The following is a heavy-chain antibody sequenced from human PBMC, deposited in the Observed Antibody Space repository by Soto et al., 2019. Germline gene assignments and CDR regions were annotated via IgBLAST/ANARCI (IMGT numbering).Heavy chain of an antibody. CDR2: IKSKASNYAT. V-gene: IGHV3-73*01. Sequence: DVQLVESGGGLVQPGGSLKLSCAGSGFTFSGSDIHWVRQASGKGLEWVGRIKSKASNYATSYAASVKGRFTVSRDDSENTGYLQMSSLQTEDTAMYYCICREDYGAHMCFDPWGQGTLVTVSS. CDR3: ICREDYGAHMCFDP. J-gene: IGHJ5*02. D-gene: IGHD4-17*01. CDR1: GFTFSGSD.